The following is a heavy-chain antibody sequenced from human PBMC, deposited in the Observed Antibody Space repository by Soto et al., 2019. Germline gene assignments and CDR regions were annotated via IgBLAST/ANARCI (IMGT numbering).Heavy chain of an antibody. CDR3: AKDRITYSSSWYGGIYYGMDV. CDR1: GFTFSSYG. J-gene: IGHJ6*02. D-gene: IGHD6-13*01. CDR2: ISYDGSNK. Sequence: QVQLVESGGGVVQPGRSLRLSCAASGFTFSSYGMHWVRQAPGKGLEWVAVISYDGSNKYYADSVKGRFTISRDNSKNALYLQMNSLRAEDTAVYYCAKDRITYSSSWYGGIYYGMDVWGQGTTVTVSS. V-gene: IGHV3-30*18.